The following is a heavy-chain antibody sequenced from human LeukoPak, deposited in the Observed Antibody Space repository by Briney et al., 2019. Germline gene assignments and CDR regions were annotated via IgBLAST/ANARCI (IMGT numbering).Heavy chain of an antibody. CDR2: SRSKTKSYTT. CDR3: TREMPGGGLGVVIKFPDYYYYYGMDV. D-gene: IGHD3-3*01. V-gene: IGHV3-72*01. Sequence: GGSLRLSCVVSGFTFSDYYMDWVRQAPGKGLEWVGRSRSKTKSYTTDYAASVKGRFTISRDESENSLDLQMNSLKTEDTAVYYCTREMPGGGLGVVIKFPDYYYYYGMDVWGQGTTVTVSS. J-gene: IGHJ6*02. CDR1: GFTFSDYY.